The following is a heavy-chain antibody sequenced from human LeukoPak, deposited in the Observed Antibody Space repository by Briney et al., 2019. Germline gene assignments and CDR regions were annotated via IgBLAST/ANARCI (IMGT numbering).Heavy chain of an antibody. D-gene: IGHD2-2*01. V-gene: IGHV4-4*07. CDR2: IYTSGST. CDR1: GGSISSYY. J-gene: IGHJ6*03. Sequence: PSETLSLTCTVSGGSISSYYWSWIRQPAGKGLEWIGRIYTSGSTNYNPSLKSRVTMSVDTSKNQFSLKLSSVTAADTAVYYCAREKEGYCSRTSCYLDYYYYYMDVWGKGTTVTISS. CDR3: AREKEGYCSRTSCYLDYYYYYMDV.